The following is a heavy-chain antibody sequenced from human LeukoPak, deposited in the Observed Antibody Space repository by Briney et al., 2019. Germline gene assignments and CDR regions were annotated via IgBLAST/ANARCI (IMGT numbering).Heavy chain of an antibody. D-gene: IGHD6-13*01. CDR3: ARSIAAAAGIDY. J-gene: IGHJ4*02. CDR1: GGSISSYY. Sequence: SETLSLTCTASGGSISSYYWSWIRQPPGKGLEWIGYIYYNGSTNYNPSLKSRVTISVDTSKNQFSLKLSSVTAADTAVYYCARSIAAAAGIDYWGQGTLVTVSS. V-gene: IGHV4-59*01. CDR2: IYYNGST.